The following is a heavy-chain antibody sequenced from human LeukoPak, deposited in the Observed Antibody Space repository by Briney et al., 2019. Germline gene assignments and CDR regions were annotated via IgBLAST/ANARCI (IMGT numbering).Heavy chain of an antibody. CDR2: IYHSGST. CDR3: ARDRSPPRSYSSSWYGGRYYYYGMDV. J-gene: IGHJ6*02. V-gene: IGHV4-59*12. D-gene: IGHD6-13*01. Sequence: SETLSLTCTVSGGSISSYYWSWIRQPPGKGLEWIGEIYHSGSTNYNPSLKSRVTISVDKSKNQFSLKLSSVTAADTAVYYCARDRSPPRSYSSSWYGGRYYYYGMDVWGQGTTVTVSS. CDR1: GGSISSYY.